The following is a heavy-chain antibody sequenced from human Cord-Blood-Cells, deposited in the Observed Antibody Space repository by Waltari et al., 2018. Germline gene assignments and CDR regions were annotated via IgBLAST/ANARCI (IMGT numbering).Heavy chain of an antibody. V-gene: IGHV3-23*01. CDR2: ISGSCGST. J-gene: IGHJ3*02. D-gene: IGHD3-3*01. CDR1: GFTFSSYA. CDR3: AKDIKWVGGYYDFWSGYYDAFDI. Sequence: EVQLLESGGGLVQPGGSLRLSCAASGFTFSSYAMSWVRQAPGKGLEWVSAISGSCGSTYYADSVKGRFTISRDNSKNTLYLQMNSLRAEDTAVYYCAKDIKWVGGYYDFWSGYYDAFDIWGQGTMVTVSS.